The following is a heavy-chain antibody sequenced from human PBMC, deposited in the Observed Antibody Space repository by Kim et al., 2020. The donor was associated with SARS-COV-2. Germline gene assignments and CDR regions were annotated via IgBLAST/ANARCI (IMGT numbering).Heavy chain of an antibody. J-gene: IGHJ4*02. D-gene: IGHD6-19*01. V-gene: IGHV5-51*01. Sequence: PSFQGQVTISADKSISTAYLQWSSLKASDTAMYYCARQVGASSGDDFDYWGQGTLVTVSS. CDR3: ARQVGASSGDDFDY.